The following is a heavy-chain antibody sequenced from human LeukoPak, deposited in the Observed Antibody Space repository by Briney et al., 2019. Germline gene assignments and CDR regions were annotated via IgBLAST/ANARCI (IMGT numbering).Heavy chain of an antibody. V-gene: IGHV3-49*04. CDR2: IRSKAYGGTT. D-gene: IGHD3-10*01. Sequence: GGSLRLSCTASGFTFGDYAMSWVRQAPEKGLEWVGFIRSKAYGGTTEYAASVKGRFTISRDDSKSIAYLQMNSLKTEDTAVYYCTRGYYYGSGSYMYGFDYWGQGTLVTVSS. CDR3: TRGYYYGSGSYMYGFDY. J-gene: IGHJ4*02. CDR1: GFTFGDYA.